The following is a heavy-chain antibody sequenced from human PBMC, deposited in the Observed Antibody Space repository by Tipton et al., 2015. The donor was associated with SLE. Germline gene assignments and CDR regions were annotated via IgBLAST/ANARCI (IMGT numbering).Heavy chain of an antibody. CDR3: ARMEGMITYGGIAGL. D-gene: IGHD3-16*01. Sequence: LRLSCTVSGYSIRSGYYWSWIRQPAGRGLGWIGRIYSSGSTIYNPSLKSRVTLSLDMSNNQFSLRVRSVTAADTAVYYCARMEGMITYGGIAGLWGQGTVVTVSS. CDR1: GYSIRSGYY. V-gene: IGHV4-61*02. J-gene: IGHJ4*02. CDR2: IYSSGST.